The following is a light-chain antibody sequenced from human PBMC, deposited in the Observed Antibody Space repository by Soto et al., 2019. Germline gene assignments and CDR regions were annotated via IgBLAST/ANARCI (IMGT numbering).Light chain of an antibody. CDR1: SSDIGGYNY. CDR2: DVT. J-gene: IGLJ2*01. V-gene: IGLV2-14*01. CDR3: SSYSGSTTHIL. Sequence: QSALTQPASVSGSPGQSITISCTGSSSDIGGYNYVSWYQQHPCKAPKLIIYDVTYRPSGLSYRFSAPKSGSTASLTISGLQPEDETDYSCSSYSGSTTHILCGGGTQLTVL.